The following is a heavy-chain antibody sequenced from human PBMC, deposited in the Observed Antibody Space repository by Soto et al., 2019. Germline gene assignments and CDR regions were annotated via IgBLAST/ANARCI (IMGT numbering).Heavy chain of an antibody. CDR1: GFTFSSYA. CDR2: ISGSGGST. Sequence: EVQLLESGGGLVQPGGSLRLSCAASGFTFSSYAMSWVRQAPGKGLEWVSAISGSGGSTYYADSVKGRFAISRDNSKNTLYLQMNSLRAEDTAVYYCAKFISSWPSNINFDYWGQGTLVTVSS. V-gene: IGHV3-23*01. J-gene: IGHJ4*02. CDR3: AKFISSWPSNINFDY. D-gene: IGHD6-13*01.